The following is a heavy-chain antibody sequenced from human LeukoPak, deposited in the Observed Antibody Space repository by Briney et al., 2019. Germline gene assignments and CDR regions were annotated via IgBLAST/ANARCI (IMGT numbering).Heavy chain of an antibody. Sequence: SETLSLTCTVSGGSISSSSYYWGWSRQPPGKGLEWIGSIYYSGSTYYNPSLKSRVTISVDTSKNQFSLKLSSATAADTAVYYCSGGDAFDIWGQGTMVTVSS. CDR3: SGGDAFDI. CDR1: GGSISSSSYY. D-gene: IGHD3-10*01. CDR2: IYYSGST. V-gene: IGHV4-39*01. J-gene: IGHJ3*02.